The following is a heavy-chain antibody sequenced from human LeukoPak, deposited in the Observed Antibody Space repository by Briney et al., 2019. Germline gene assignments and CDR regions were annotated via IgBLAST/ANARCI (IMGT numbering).Heavy chain of an antibody. J-gene: IGHJ4*02. CDR2: IYSSGSI. V-gene: IGHV4-59*01. CDR3: ARAEDWNDQGDYYFDY. CDR1: GVSITTYY. D-gene: IGHD1-1*01. Sequence: SETLSLTCTVSGVSITTYYWTWIRQSPGKGLEWVGQIYSSGSIKFNPSLKSRVTISVDTSKNQFSLKLSSVTAADTAVYYCARAEDWNDQGDYYFDYWGQGTLVTVSS.